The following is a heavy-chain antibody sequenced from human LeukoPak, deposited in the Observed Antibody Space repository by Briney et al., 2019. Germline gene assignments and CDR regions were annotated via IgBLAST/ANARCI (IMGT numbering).Heavy chain of an antibody. CDR1: GFTFSNYA. CDR2: VNDNGAAT. V-gene: IGHV3-23*01. CDR3: STTHNGDPDHFDY. J-gene: IGHJ4*02. Sequence: GGSLRLSCAASGFTFSNYAMSWVRQAPGKGLKWVATVNDNGAATYYADSVKGRFTISRDNAKNTLYLQMNSLRVEDTAIYYCSTTHNGDPDHFDYWGQGTLVTVSP. D-gene: IGHD2-8*01.